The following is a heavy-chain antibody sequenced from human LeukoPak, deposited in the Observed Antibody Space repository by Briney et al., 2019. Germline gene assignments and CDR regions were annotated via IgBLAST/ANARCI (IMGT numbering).Heavy chain of an antibody. Sequence: AGSLRLSCVASGFTSSSYTMNWARKAPGKGLEWVSSIISSSSYIYYADSVMGRLTISRDKAKNSLYLQMNSLRAEDTAVYYCARTKERATIGYFDSWGQGTLVTVSS. D-gene: IGHD5-24*01. CDR3: ARTKERATIGYFDS. CDR1: GFTSSSYT. CDR2: IISSSSYI. J-gene: IGHJ4*02. V-gene: IGHV3-21*01.